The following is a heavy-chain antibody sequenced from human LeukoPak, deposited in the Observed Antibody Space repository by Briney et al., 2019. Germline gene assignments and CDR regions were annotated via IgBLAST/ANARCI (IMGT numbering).Heavy chain of an antibody. CDR3: ARLYNWNDEEGSYYYYGMDV. J-gene: IGHJ6*02. Sequence: GGSLRLSFVASGFNFNMFWMSWVRQAPGKGLEWVTNIKQDASAKFYVGAVRGRFDISRDNARKSVFLQMNSLRAEDTAVYYCARLYNWNDEEGSYYYYGMDVWGQGTTVTVS. CDR1: GFNFNMFW. V-gene: IGHV3-7*01. CDR2: IKQDASAK. D-gene: IGHD1-20*01.